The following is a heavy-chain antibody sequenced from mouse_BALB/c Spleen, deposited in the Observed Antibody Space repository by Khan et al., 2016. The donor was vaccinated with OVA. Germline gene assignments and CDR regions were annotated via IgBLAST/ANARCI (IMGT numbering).Heavy chain of an antibody. CDR3: AREWEFYAMDY. D-gene: IGHD4-1*01. Sequence: EVELVESGGGLVQPGGSLRLSCATSGFTFTDYYMTWVRQPPGKALEWLGFIRDKANGYTTESSASVRGRFTISSDNSQSILYLQMNSLRAEDSATSYCAREWEFYAMDYWGQGTSVTVSS. V-gene: IGHV7-3*02. J-gene: IGHJ4*01. CDR1: GFTFTDYY. CDR2: IRDKANGYTT.